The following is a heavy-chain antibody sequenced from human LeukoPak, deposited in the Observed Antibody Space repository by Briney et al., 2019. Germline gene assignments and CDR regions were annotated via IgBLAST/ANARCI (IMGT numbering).Heavy chain of an antibody. CDR2: IIPILGIA. D-gene: IGHD6-19*01. CDR3: ARDPKIAVAGTGVDY. J-gene: IGHJ4*02. Sequence: SVTVSCKASGGTFSSYAISWVRQAPGQGLEWMGRIIPILGIANYAQKFQGRVTITADKSTSTAYMELSSLRSEDTAVYYCARDPKIAVAGTGVDYWGQGTLVTVSS. V-gene: IGHV1-69*04. CDR1: GGTFSSYA.